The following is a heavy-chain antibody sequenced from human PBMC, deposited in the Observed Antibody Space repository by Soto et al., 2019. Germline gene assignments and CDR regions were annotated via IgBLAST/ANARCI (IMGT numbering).Heavy chain of an antibody. D-gene: IGHD6-19*01. CDR1: TDSISSYY. CDR3: ARASTQWRAFFDY. CDR2: VHASGTT. J-gene: IGHJ4*02. V-gene: IGHV4-4*07. Sequence: QVQLQESGPGLLKPSETLSLTCTVSTDSISSYYWTWLRQPAGKGLEWLGRVHASGTTNYNPSLKRPVAMSLDTSKNHFALKLNHVTAADTAVYYCARASTQWRAFFDYWGQGTLVTVSS.